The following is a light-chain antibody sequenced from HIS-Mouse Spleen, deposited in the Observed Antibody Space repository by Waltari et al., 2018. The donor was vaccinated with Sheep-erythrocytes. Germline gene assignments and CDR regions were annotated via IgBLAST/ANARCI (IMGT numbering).Light chain of an antibody. CDR2: DGS. J-gene: IGLJ1*01. CDR1: SSDVGGYNY. CDR3: CSYAGSYNHV. V-gene: IGLV2-11*01. Sequence: QSALTQPRSVSGSPGQSVTISCTGTSSDVGGYNYVSWYQQHPGKAPKLIIYDGSKRPSGVPDRFSGSKSGNTASLTISGLQAEDEADYYCCSYAGSYNHVFATGTKVTVL.